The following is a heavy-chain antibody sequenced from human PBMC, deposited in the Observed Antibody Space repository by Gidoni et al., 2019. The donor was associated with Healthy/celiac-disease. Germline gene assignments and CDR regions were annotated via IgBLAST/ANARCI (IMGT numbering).Heavy chain of an antibody. Sequence: QITFKESGPTLVKPTQTLTLTGTFSGFSRSNSGVGGGWIRQPPGKALEGLALIYWNDDKRYSTPLKSMLTITKDTSKNQVVLTMPNMDPVDTATYYCAHRPPGGYFGSGSYYNPGEDWFDPWGQGTLVTVSS. J-gene: IGHJ5*02. V-gene: IGHV2-5*01. CDR2: IYWNDDK. CDR3: AHRPPGGYFGSGSYYNPGEDWFDP. D-gene: IGHD3-10*01. CDR1: GFSRSNSGVG.